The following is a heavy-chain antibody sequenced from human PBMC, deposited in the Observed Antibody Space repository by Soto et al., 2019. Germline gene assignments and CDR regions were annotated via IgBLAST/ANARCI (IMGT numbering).Heavy chain of an antibody. V-gene: IGHV3-21*06. CDR2: ISSTTNYI. CDR1: GFTFTRYS. J-gene: IGHJ4*02. CDR3: ARESEDLTSNFGY. Sequence: WGSLRLSCAASGFTFTRYSMNWVRQAPGKGLEWVSSISSTTNYIYYGDSMKGRFTISRDNAKNSLYLEMNSLRAEDTAVYYCARESEDLTSNFGYWGQGTLVTVSS.